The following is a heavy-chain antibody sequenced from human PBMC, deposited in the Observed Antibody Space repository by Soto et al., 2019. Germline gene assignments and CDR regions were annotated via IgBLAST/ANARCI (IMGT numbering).Heavy chain of an antibody. D-gene: IGHD1-26*01. CDR3: ARRVGATYYGMDV. Sequence: QVQLVQSGSEVKKPGASVKVSCRASGYTFTDYGISWVRQAPGQGLEWMAWISAYNCITNYAQNLQGRLTMTTDTSTSTAYMELRSLRSDDSAVYYCARRVGATYYGMDVWGQGTTVTVSS. CDR1: GYTFTDYG. CDR2: ISAYNCIT. V-gene: IGHV1-18*04. J-gene: IGHJ6*02.